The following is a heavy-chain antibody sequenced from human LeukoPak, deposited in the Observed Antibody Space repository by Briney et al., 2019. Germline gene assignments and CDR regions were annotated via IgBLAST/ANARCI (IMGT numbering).Heavy chain of an antibody. D-gene: IGHD3-10*01. CDR2: ISSSSSYI. Sequence: GGSLRLSCAASGFTFSSYSMNWVRQAPGKGLEWVSSISSSSSYIYYADSVKGRFTISRDNAKNSLYLQMSSLRAEDTAVYYCARDGEGQGDYWGQGTLVTVSS. J-gene: IGHJ4*02. CDR3: ARDGEGQGDY. CDR1: GFTFSSYS. V-gene: IGHV3-21*01.